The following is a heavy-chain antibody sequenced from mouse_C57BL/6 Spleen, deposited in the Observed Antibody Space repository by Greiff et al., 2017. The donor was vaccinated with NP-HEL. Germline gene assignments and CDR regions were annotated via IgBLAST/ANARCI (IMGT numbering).Heavy chain of an antibody. D-gene: IGHD2-14*01. CDR3: TRDGGTYAMDY. CDR2: IDPETGGT. J-gene: IGHJ4*01. CDR1: GYTFTDYE. V-gene: IGHV1-15*01. Sequence: LQESGAELVRPGASVTLSCKASGYTFTDYEMHWVKQTPVHGLEWIGAIDPETGGTAYNQKFKGKAILTADKSSSTAYMELRSLTSEDSAVYYCTRDGGTYAMDYWGQGTSVTVSS.